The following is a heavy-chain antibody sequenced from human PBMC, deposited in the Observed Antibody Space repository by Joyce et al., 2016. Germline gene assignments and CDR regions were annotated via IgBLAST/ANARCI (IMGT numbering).Heavy chain of an antibody. V-gene: IGHV1-69*01. CDR2: SIPLFGTA. CDR3: ARGGYCGGDCYSYFQD. CDR1: GGTFSSYA. D-gene: IGHD2-21*02. J-gene: IGHJ1*01. Sequence: QVQLVQSGAEVKKPGSSVKVSCKTSGGTFSSYAISWVRQAPGQGLECMGGSIPLFGTAKYAQKFQGRVTINADESTSTAYMDLSSLRSEDTAMYYCARGGYCGGDCYSYFQDWGQGTLVTVSS.